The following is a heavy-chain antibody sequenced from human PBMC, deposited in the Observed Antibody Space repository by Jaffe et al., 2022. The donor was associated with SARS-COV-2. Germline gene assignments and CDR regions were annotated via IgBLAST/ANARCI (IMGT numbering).Heavy chain of an antibody. Sequence: EVQMVESGGGLGKPGGSLRLSCAASGFIFSNAWMNWVRQAPGRALEWVGRIKSKPSGGTTDYAAPVNGRFTISRDDSKNMVYLQMNSLETEDTAVYYCSTGGYFFDFWGQGTLVTVSS. D-gene: IGHD3-22*01. CDR1: GFIFSNAW. CDR2: IKSKPSGGTT. CDR3: STGGYFFDF. J-gene: IGHJ4*02. V-gene: IGHV3-15*01.